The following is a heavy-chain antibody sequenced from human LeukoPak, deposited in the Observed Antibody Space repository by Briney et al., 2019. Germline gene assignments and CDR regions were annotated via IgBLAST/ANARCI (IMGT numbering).Heavy chain of an antibody. CDR1: GFTFRSYS. D-gene: IGHD3-22*01. Sequence: KSGGSLRLSCAASGFTFRSYSMNWVRQAPGKGLEWVSSISSRSNYIYYADSVKGRFTISRDNAKNSLYLQMNSLRAEDTAVYYCARQGLYDSSGYFDYWGQGTLVTVSS. CDR3: ARQGLYDSSGYFDY. CDR2: ISSRSNYI. J-gene: IGHJ4*02. V-gene: IGHV3-21*04.